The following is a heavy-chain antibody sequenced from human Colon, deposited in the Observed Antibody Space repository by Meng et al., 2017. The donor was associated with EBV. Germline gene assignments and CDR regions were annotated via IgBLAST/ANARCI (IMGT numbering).Heavy chain of an antibody. V-gene: IGHV4-59*08. CDR3: ARHFINWFDP. CDR1: GVSIGRYY. J-gene: IGHJ5*02. Sequence: QLLREEAGPGLVTASVTRSCTCTVSGVSIGRYYWSGIRQPQGKGLECSVYIYYNGSTNDNPALKSRVSISVDTSKNQFFLMLISVTATDTAVYYFARHFINWFDPWGQGTLVTVSS. CDR2: IYYNGST.